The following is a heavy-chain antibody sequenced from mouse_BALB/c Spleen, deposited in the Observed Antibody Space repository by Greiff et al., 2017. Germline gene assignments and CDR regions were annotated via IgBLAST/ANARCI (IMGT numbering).Heavy chain of an antibody. J-gene: IGHJ4*01. CDR2: IDTSDSYT. CDR1: GYTFTDYW. Sequence: QVQLQQPGAELVMPGASVKMSCKASGYTFTDYWMHWVKQRPGQGLEWIGAIDTSDSYTSYNQKFKGKATLTVDESSSTAYMQLSSLTSEDSAVYYYARAKYGNYEAMDYWGQGTSVTVSS. V-gene: IGHV1-69*01. D-gene: IGHD2-10*02. CDR3: ARAKYGNYEAMDY.